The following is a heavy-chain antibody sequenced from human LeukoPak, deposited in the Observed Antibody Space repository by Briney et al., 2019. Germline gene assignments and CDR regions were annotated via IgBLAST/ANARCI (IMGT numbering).Heavy chain of an antibody. CDR2: ISSSSYI. J-gene: IGHJ4*02. V-gene: IGHV3-21*01. D-gene: IGHD6-13*01. Sequence: GGSLRLSCAASEFTFSSYSMNWVRQAPGKGLEWVSSISSSSYIYYADSVKGRFTISRDNAKNSLYLQMNSLRAEDTAVYCCARASQLVPDYWGQGTLVTVSS. CDR3: ARASQLVPDY. CDR1: EFTFSSYS.